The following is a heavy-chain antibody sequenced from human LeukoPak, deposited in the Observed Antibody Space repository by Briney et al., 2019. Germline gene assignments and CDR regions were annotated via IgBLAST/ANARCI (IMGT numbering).Heavy chain of an antibody. Sequence: GGPLRLSCAASGFTFSSFDMTWVRQAPGKGLEWVSTISVSATNTYYADSVKGRFTISRDNSKNTLYLQMNSLRADDTAVYYCATITSMRVVLISWGQGTLVTVSS. CDR3: ATITSMRVVLIS. D-gene: IGHD3-22*01. V-gene: IGHV3-23*01. CDR2: ISVSATNT. CDR1: GFTFSSFD. J-gene: IGHJ1*01.